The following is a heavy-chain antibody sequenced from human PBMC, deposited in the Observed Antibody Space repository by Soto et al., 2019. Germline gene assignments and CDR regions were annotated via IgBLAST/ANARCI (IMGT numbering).Heavy chain of an antibody. V-gene: IGHV4-39*01. CDR1: GGSISSSSYY. Sequence: SQTLSLNCTVSGGSISSSSYYWGWIRQPPGKGLEWIGSIYYSGSTYYNPSLKSRVTISVDTSKNQFSLKLSSVTAADTAVYYCAGKQIVVVPAAISNDAFDICCQGTMVTVSS. CDR2: IYYSGST. CDR3: AGKQIVVVPAAISNDAFDI. D-gene: IGHD2-2*01. J-gene: IGHJ3*02.